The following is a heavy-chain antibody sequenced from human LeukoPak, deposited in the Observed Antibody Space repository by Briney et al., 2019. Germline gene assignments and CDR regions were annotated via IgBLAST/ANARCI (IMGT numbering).Heavy chain of an antibody. CDR3: APGGIAAAGGGWFDP. V-gene: IGHV3-23*01. Sequence: GGSLSLSCAASGFTFSSYAMSWVRQAPGKGLEWVSAISGSGGSTYYADSVRGRFTISRDNSKNTLYLQMNSLRAEDTAVYYCAPGGIAAAGGGWFDPWGQGTLVTVSS. D-gene: IGHD6-13*01. CDR2: ISGSGGST. CDR1: GFTFSSYA. J-gene: IGHJ5*02.